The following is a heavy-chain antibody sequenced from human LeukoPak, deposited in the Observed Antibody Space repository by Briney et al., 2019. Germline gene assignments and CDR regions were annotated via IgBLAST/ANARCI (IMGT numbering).Heavy chain of an antibody. CDR2: IYSSRS. Sequence: NTSETLSLTCTVSGYSISSGYYWGWIRQPPGKGLEWIGRIYSSRSIYNPSLKSRVTMSVDTSKNQFSLKLSSVTAADTAVYYCARAAGRDTTSGLDFDYWGQGILVTVSS. D-gene: IGHD1-26*01. CDR1: GYSISSGYY. CDR3: ARAAGRDTTSGLDFDY. J-gene: IGHJ4*02. V-gene: IGHV4-38-2*02.